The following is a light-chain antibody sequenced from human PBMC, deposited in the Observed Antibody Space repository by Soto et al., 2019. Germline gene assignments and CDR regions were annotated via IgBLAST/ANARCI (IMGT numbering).Light chain of an antibody. CDR3: SSYTSTNTQL. J-gene: IGLJ2*01. Sequence: QSALTQPASVSGSPGQSITISCTGTSSDVGGYNFVSWYQQHPGKAPKLMIYDVSNRPSGVSNRFSGSMSGNTASLTISGLQAEDEAHYYCSSYTSTNTQLFGGGTKLTVL. V-gene: IGLV2-14*03. CDR1: SSDVGGYNF. CDR2: DVS.